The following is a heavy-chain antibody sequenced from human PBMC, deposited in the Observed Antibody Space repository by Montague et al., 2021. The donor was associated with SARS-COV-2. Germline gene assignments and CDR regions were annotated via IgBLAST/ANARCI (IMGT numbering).Heavy chain of an antibody. Sequence: SETLSLTCKVSGDSITTTTYYWVWIRQPPGKGLEWIGSINYSGSTFYNPSLKSRLSMFMDTSTNKFSLRLTSMTAADTAIYYCVRRGRTYYYGSGSFAPWGQGTLVAVSS. CDR3: VRRGRTYYYGSGSFAP. CDR1: GDSITTTTYY. V-gene: IGHV4-39*01. D-gene: IGHD3-10*01. J-gene: IGHJ5*02. CDR2: INYSGST.